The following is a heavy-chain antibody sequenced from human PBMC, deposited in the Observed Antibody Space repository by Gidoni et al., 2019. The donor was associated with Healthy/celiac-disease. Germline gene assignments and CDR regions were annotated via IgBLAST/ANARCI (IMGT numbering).Heavy chain of an antibody. CDR2: IIPIFGTE. J-gene: IGHJ4*02. V-gene: IGHV1-69*01. CDR3: GREPWGYYDSGSEKYYFDY. Sequence: QLQLVQSGPAVKKPGSSVKVSCQASEGPSSSYSTSWVRQAPVQGLGWMGGIIPIFGTENYAQKFQGSVTMTADDSTSTDYMERSSRRSEATAVYYCGREPWGYYDSGSEKYYFDYWGQGTMVTVSS. D-gene: IGHD3-22*01. CDR1: EGPSSSYS.